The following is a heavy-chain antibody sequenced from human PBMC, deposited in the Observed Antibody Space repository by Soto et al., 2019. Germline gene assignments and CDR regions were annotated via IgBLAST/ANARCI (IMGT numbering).Heavy chain of an antibody. CDR1: GFTFSSYW. CDR3: AREDYYDSSGYATYYYYGMDV. V-gene: IGHV3-7*05. J-gene: IGHJ6*02. CDR2: IKQDGSEK. Sequence: GGSLRLSCAASGFTFSSYWMSWVRQAPGKGLEWVANIKQDGSEKYYVDSVKGRFTISRDKAKNSLYLQMNSLRAEDTAVYYCAREDYYDSSGYATYYYYGMDVWGQGTTVTVSS. D-gene: IGHD3-22*01.